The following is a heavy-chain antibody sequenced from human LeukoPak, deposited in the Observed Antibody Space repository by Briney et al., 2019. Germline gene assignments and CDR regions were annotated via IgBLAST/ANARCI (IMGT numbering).Heavy chain of an antibody. CDR2: ISASGGST. CDR1: GFTFNTNA. V-gene: IGHV3-23*01. CDR3: AKRGTSGSYSDLDY. D-gene: IGHD1-26*01. J-gene: IGHJ4*02. Sequence: GGSLRLSCAASGFTFNTNAMSWVRQAPGKGLEWVSGISASGGSTYYPDSVRGRFTISRDNSKSTLYLQMNSLRAEDTAIYYCAKRGTSGSYSDLDYWGQGTLVTVFS.